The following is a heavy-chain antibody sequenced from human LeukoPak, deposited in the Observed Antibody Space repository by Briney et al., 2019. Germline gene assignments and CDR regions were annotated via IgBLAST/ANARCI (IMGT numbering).Heavy chain of an antibody. D-gene: IGHD2-2*01. CDR3: ARIHCSSTSCYFDS. CDR1: GGSISTDY. CDR2: IHYSGNT. V-gene: IGHV4-59*01. Sequence: SETLSLTCTVSGGSISTDYWSWIRQPPGKGLEWIGYIHYSGNTNYNPSLRSRVTISVDTSKNQFSLRLSSVTAADTAVYYCARIHCSSTSCYFDSWGQGTLVTVSS. J-gene: IGHJ4*02.